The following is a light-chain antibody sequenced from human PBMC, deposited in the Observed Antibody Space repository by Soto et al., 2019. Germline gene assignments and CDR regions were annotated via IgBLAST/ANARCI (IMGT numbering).Light chain of an antibody. CDR1: QNGSRKL. J-gene: IGKJ1*01. CDR2: GAS. CDR3: QKYGNFWT. V-gene: IGKV3-20*01. Sequence: TVLTQSSGTLSLSPGERATHSRRASQNGSRKLLVWYQQHPGQAPRLLIYGASSRATGIPDRFSGSGSGTDFSLTIRRLEPDDFAVYYCQKYGNFWTFGQGTKVDNK.